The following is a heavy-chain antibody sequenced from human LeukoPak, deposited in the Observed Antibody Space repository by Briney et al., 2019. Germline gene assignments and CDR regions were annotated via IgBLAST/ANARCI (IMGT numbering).Heavy chain of an antibody. J-gene: IGHJ6*03. D-gene: IGHD2-2*01. V-gene: IGHV3-21*01. CDR1: GFTFSSYS. Sequence: GGSLRLPCAASGFTFSSYSMNWVRQAPGEGLEWVSSISSSSSYIYYADSVKGRFTISRDNAKNSLYLQMNSLRAGDTAVYYCARSDCSSTSCSSKGGYYNYYMDVWGKGSTATVSS. CDR3: ARSDCSSTSCSSKGGYYNYYMDV. CDR2: ISSSSSYI.